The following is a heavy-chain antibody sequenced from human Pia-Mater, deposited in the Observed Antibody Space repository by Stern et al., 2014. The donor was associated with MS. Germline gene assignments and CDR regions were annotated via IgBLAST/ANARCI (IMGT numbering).Heavy chain of an antibody. CDR3: APSSAI. J-gene: IGHJ3*02. V-gene: IGHV3-73*01. CDR1: GFTFSASV. CDR2: IRNKGKNYAT. Sequence: EVQLVESGGGLVQPGWSLKVSCAASGFTFSASVIHWVRQAPGKGLEWVGRIRNKGKNYATAYAVSVKGRFTISRDDSKNTAYLHMSSLKVEDTAVYYCAPSSAIWGRGTMVTVSS.